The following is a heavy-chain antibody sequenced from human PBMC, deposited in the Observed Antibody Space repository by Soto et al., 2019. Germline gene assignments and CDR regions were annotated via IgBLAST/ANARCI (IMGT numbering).Heavy chain of an antibody. V-gene: IGHV4-30-4*01. CDR3: ARLVLGYCSSTSCSDYGMAV. CDR1: GGAISSGDYY. CDR2: IYYSGST. D-gene: IGHD2-2*01. J-gene: IGHJ6*02. Sequence: PSETLSLTCTVSGGAISSGDYYWSWIRQPPGKGLEWIGYIYYSGSTYYNPSLKSRVTISVDTSKNQFSLKLSSVTAADKAVYYCARLVLGYCSSTSCSDYGMAVWGQGTTVTVSS.